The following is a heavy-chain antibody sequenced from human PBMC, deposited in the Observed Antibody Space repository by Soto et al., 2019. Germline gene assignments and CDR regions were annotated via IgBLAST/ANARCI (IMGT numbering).Heavy chain of an antibody. CDR1: GYTFTSYG. V-gene: IGHV1-18*01. CDR3: ARYHGSGKNVGRWEDY. J-gene: IGHJ4*01. CDR2: ISAYNGNT. Sequence: QVQLVQSGAEVKKPGASVKVSCKASGYTFTSYGISWVRQAPGQVLEWMGWISAYNGNTHYAQKLQGRVIMTRDTSTSTAYMELRSLRSDDTAVYYCARYHGSGKNVGRWEDYWGHGTLVTVSS. D-gene: IGHD3-10*01.